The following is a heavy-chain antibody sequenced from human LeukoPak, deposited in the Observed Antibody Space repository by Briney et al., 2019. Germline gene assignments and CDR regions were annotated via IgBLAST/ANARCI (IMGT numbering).Heavy chain of an antibody. D-gene: IGHD6-13*01. Sequence: GGSLRLSCAASGFTFSSYAMSWVRQAPGEGVEWVSAISGSGGSTYYADSVKGRFTISRDNSKNTLYLQMNSLRAEDTAVYYCAKAGSIAADVNFDYWGRGTLVTVSS. CDR1: GFTFSSYA. CDR2: ISGSGGST. V-gene: IGHV3-23*01. CDR3: AKAGSIAADVNFDY. J-gene: IGHJ4*02.